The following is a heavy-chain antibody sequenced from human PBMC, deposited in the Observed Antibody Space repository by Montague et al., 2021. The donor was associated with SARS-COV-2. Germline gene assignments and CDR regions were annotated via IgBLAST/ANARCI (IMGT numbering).Heavy chain of an antibody. J-gene: IGHJ4*02. CDR1: GFTFSSYS. CDR2: ISDSSGYI. Sequence: SLRLSCAASGFTFSSYSMSWVRQAPGKGLEWVLSISDSSGYINYADSVKGRFTISRDNAKNSLYLHMISLRAEDTAVYYCARILGGNWYNYFDYWGQGTLVTVSS. CDR3: ARILGGNWYNYFDY. D-gene: IGHD6-13*01. V-gene: IGHV3-21*01.